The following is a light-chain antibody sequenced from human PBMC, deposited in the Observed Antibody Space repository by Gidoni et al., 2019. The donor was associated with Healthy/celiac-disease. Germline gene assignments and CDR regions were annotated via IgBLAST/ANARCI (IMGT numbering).Light chain of an antibody. CDR2: DVS. V-gene: IGLV2-14*01. CDR1: SSDVGGYNY. J-gene: IGLJ2*01. CDR3: SSYTSSIYVV. Sequence: QSALTQPASVSGSPGQSITISCTGISSDVGGYNYVSWYQQHPGKAPKLMIYDVSNRPSGVSNRFSGSKSGNTASLTISGLQAEDEADYYCSSYTSSIYVVFGGGTKLTVL.